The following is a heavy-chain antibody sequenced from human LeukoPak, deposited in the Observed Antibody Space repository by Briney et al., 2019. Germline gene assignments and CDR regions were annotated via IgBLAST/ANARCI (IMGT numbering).Heavy chain of an antibody. D-gene: IGHD2/OR15-2a*01. Sequence: SETLPLTCTVSGGSISSYYWSWIRQPPGKGLEWIGYIYYSGSTYYNPSLKSRVTISVDTSKNQFSLKLSSVTAADTAVYYCARDNFRAGFYYYGMDVWGQGTTVTVSS. V-gene: IGHV4-59*12. CDR2: IYYSGST. CDR3: ARDNFRAGFYYYGMDV. J-gene: IGHJ6*02. CDR1: GGSISSYY.